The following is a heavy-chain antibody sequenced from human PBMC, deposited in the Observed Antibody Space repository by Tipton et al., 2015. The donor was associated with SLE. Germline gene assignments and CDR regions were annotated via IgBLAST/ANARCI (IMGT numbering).Heavy chain of an antibody. CDR2: ISTSGSTI. CDR1: GFIFYSHE. V-gene: IGHV3-48*03. CDR3: AKDSYFGSGSYFPYGMDV. D-gene: IGHD3-10*01. Sequence: GSLRLSCAASGFIFYSHEMNWVRQAPGKGLEWISYISTSGSTIYYADSVQGRFTISRDNAKNSLFLQMDNLRAEDTAVYYCAKDSYFGSGSYFPYGMDVWGHGTTVTVSS. J-gene: IGHJ6*02.